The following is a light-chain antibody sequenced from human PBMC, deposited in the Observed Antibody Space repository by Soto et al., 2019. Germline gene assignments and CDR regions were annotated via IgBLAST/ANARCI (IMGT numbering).Light chain of an antibody. CDR2: GAS. V-gene: IGKV3-20*01. CDR1: QSVSSSY. CDR3: HQYGSSPPRT. J-gene: IGKJ2*01. Sequence: EIVLTQSPGTLSLSPGERATLSCRASQSVSSSYLAWYQQKPGQAPRLLIYGASSRATGIPDRFSGSGSGTHLTLTISRLEPEDFAVYYCHQYGSSPPRTFGQGTKLEIK.